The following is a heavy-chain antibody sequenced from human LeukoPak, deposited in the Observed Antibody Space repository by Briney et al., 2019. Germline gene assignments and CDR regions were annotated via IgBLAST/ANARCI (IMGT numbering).Heavy chain of an antibody. D-gene: IGHD6-19*01. V-gene: IGHV3-23*01. CDR2: ISGSTSNT. Sequence: AGGSLRLSCAASGFTFSSFAVNWVRQAPGKGLEWVSTISGSTSNTYYADSVKGRFTISRDNSKNTLYLQMNSLRAEDTAVYYCARGKSSSGWPDAFDIWGQGTMVTVSS. CDR3: ARGKSSSGWPDAFDI. CDR1: GFTFSSFA. J-gene: IGHJ3*02.